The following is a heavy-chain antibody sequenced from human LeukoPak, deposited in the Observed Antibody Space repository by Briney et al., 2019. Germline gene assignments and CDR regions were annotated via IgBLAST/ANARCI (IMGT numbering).Heavy chain of an antibody. CDR3: ARDRQQSYCFDY. CDR1: GGSISSGSYY. CDR2: IYTSGST. J-gene: IGHJ4*02. D-gene: IGHD6-13*01. V-gene: IGHV4-61*02. Sequence: SQTLSLTCTVSGGSISSGSYYWSWIRQPAGKGLEWIGRIYTSGSTNYNPSLKSRVTISVDTSKNQFSLKLSSVTAADTAVYYCARDRQQSYCFDYWGQGTLVTVSS.